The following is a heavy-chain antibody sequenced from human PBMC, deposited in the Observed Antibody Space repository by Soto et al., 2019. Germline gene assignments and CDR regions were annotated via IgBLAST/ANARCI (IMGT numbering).Heavy chain of an antibody. Sequence: QVQLQQWGAGLLKPSETLSLTCAVYGGSFSGYYWSWIRQPPGKGLEWIGEINHSGSTNYNPSLKSRVTISVDTSKNQFSLKLSSVTAADTAVYYCARARRYEVAVAARRGPYGMDVWGQGTTVTVSS. V-gene: IGHV4-34*01. CDR1: GGSFSGYY. CDR3: ARARRYEVAVAARRGPYGMDV. D-gene: IGHD6-19*01. J-gene: IGHJ6*02. CDR2: INHSGST.